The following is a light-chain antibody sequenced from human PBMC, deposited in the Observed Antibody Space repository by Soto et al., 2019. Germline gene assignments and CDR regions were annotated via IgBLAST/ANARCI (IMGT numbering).Light chain of an antibody. V-gene: IGLV2-11*01. CDR1: SSDVGGYSY. CDR2: DVS. CDR3: CSYAGAFTYV. Sequence: QSVLTQPRSVSGSPGHSVTISCTGTSSDVGGYSYVSWYQQHPGKAPKLMISDVSKRPSGVPDRFSGSKFGNTASLTISGLQAEDEADYYCCSYAGAFTYVFGCGTKLTVL. J-gene: IGLJ1*01.